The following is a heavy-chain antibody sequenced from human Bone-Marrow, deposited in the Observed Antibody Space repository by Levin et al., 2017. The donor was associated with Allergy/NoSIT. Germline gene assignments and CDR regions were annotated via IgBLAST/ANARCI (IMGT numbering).Heavy chain of an antibody. Sequence: SETLSLTCAVSGYSIGSGYYWAWIRQPPGKGLEWIGHIYYIWSSYYNPSLQSRVDISMDTSKNQFSLSLHSVSAADTAVYYCARLLWLGTTSFHFDNWGQGALITVSS. D-gene: IGHD1-26*01. CDR2: IYYIWSS. J-gene: IGHJ4*02. V-gene: IGHV4-38-2*01. CDR1: GYSIGSGYY. CDR3: ARLLWLGTTSFHFDN.